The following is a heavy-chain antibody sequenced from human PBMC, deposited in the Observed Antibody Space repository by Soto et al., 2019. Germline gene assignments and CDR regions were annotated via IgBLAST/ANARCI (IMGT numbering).Heavy chain of an antibody. V-gene: IGHV3-23*01. Sequence: GGSLRLSCAASGFTFSDYAVSWVRQAPGKGLEWVSTISGSGGSTYYADSVKGRLTISRDNSKNTLYLQMNSLRAEDTAVDYCAKDRTGYSLADAFDVWGQGTMVTVSS. CDR1: GFTFSDYA. D-gene: IGHD5-18*01. CDR3: AKDRTGYSLADAFDV. J-gene: IGHJ3*01. CDR2: ISGSGGST.